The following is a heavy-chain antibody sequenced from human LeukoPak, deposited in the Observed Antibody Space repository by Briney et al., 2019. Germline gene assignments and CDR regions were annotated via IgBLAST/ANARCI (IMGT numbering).Heavy chain of an antibody. CDR3: AREPINVDY. CDR1: GFTFSDSY. J-gene: IGHJ4*02. V-gene: IGHV3-11*01. Sequence: PGGSLRLSCEASGFTFSDSYMSWLRQPPGKGLESISYIGPSGNFINYADSVKGRFTISRDNAKKSLYLQINSLRAEDTAVYYCAREPINVDYWGQGTLVTVSS. CDR2: IGPSGNFI.